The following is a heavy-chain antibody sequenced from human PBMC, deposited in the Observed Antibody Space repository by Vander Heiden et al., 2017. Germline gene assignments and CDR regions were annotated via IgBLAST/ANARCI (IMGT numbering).Heavy chain of an antibody. J-gene: IGHJ5*02. CDR2: MNPNSGNK. V-gene: IGHV1-8*01. Sequence: QVQLVQSGAEVKKPGASVKVSCKASGYTFTSYDINWVRQATGHGLEWMGWMNPNSGNKGYAQKFQGRVTMTRNTSISTAYMELSSLRSEDTAVYYCARKKGVEKRFWNWFDPWGQGTLVTVSS. D-gene: IGHD3-10*01. CDR3: ARKKGVEKRFWNWFDP. CDR1: GYTFTSYD.